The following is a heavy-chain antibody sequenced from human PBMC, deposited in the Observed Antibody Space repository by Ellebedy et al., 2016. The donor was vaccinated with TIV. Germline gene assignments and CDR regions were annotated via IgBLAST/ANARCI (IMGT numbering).Heavy chain of an antibody. Sequence: SVKVSXXASGGTFSSYAISWVRQAPGQGLEWMGGIIPIFGTANYAQKFQGRVTITADESTSTAYMELSSLRSEDTAVYYCARSYNWNDAYYYYGMDVWGQGTTVTVSS. CDR3: ARSYNWNDAYYYYGMDV. CDR2: IIPIFGTA. J-gene: IGHJ6*02. D-gene: IGHD1-1*01. V-gene: IGHV1-69*13. CDR1: GGTFSSYA.